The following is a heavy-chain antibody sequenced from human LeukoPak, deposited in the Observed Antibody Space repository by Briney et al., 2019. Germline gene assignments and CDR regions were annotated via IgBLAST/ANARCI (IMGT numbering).Heavy chain of an antibody. D-gene: IGHD3-10*01. J-gene: IGHJ4*02. CDR1: GFPFKGYW. V-gene: IGHV3-7*01. CDR2: IKPDGSET. Sequence: GGSLRLSCVASGFPFKGYWMTWVRQSPGKGLDWVANIKPDGSETNYLDSVKGRFTISGDNARDSLFLEMNNLRVDDTAVYYCARDGGELWPLDEWGQGILVTVSS. CDR3: ARDGGELWPLDE.